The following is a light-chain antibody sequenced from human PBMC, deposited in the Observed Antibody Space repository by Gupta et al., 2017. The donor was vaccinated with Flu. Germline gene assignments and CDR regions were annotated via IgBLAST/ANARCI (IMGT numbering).Light chain of an antibody. V-gene: IGKV1-39*01. CDR1: QSIDSY. J-gene: IGKJ1*01. Sequence: DIQMTQSPSSLSASVGDKVTITGRASQSIDSYLNWYQQRPGKAPELLIYAASSWQSGVPSRVSGSGSGTDFTLTISSLQPEDFATYYCQQCYSIHRTFGPGTKVEIK. CDR2: AAS. CDR3: QQCYSIHRT.